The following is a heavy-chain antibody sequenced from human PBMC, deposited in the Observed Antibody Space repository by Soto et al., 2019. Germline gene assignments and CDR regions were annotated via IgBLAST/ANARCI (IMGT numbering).Heavy chain of an antibody. J-gene: IGHJ6*02. CDR1: GFTFSSYA. V-gene: IGHV3-30-3*01. Sequence: QVQLVESGGGVVQPGRSLRLSCAASGFTFSSYAMHWVRQAPGRGLEWVAVISYDGSNKYYADSVKGRFTISRDNSKNTLYLQMNSLRAEDTAVYYCARGAAAGPGGGMDVWGQGTTVTVSS. CDR3: ARGAAAGPGGGMDV. D-gene: IGHD6-13*01. CDR2: ISYDGSNK.